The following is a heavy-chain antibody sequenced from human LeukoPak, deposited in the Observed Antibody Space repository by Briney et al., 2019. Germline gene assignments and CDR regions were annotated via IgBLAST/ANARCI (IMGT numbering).Heavy chain of an antibody. CDR3: AREDYGSGSYSD. Sequence: QPGRSLRLSCAASRFSFSSYAIHWIRQAPGKGLEWVAVISYDGSNKYYADSVKGRFTISRDNSKNTLYLQMNSLRAEDTAVYYCAREDYGSGSYSDWGQGTLVTVSS. D-gene: IGHD3-10*01. CDR2: ISYDGSNK. CDR1: RFSFSSYA. J-gene: IGHJ4*02. V-gene: IGHV3-30*04.